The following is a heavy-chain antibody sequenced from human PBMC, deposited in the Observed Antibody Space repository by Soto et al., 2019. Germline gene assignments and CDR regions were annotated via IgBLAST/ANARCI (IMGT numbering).Heavy chain of an antibody. CDR1: GGSISSGGYY. D-gene: IGHD6-13*01. Sequence: QVQLQESGPGLVKSSQTLSLTCTVSGGSISSGGYYWSWIRQHPGKGLEWIGYIYYSGSTYYNPSLKSRVTISVDTSKNQFSLKLSSVTAADTAVYYCARVSRESSFHNDAFDIWGQGTMVTVSS. J-gene: IGHJ3*02. CDR2: IYYSGST. V-gene: IGHV4-31*03. CDR3: ARVSRESSFHNDAFDI.